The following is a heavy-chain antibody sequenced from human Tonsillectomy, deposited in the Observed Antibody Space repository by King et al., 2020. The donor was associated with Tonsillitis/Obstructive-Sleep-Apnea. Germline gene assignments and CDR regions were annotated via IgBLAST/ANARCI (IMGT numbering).Heavy chain of an antibody. V-gene: IGHV4-34*01. CDR1: GGSFSGYY. CDR3: ARGYYDFWSGYYTSKTSNNWFDP. CDR2: INHSGST. Sequence: VQLQKWGAGLLKPSETLSLTCAVYGGSFSGYYWSWIRQPPGKGLEWIGEINHSGSTNYNPSLKSRVTISVDTSKNQFSLKLSSVTAADTAVYYCARGYYDFWSGYYTSKTSNNWFDPWGQGTLVTVSS. D-gene: IGHD3-3*01. J-gene: IGHJ5*02.